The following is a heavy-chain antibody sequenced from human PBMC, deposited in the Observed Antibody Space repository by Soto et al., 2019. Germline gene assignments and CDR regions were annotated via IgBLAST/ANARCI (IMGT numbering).Heavy chain of an antibody. CDR3: GRYRRFELGYNLGFDY. CDR1: GFTFSNYA. V-gene: IGHV3-30-3*01. J-gene: IGHJ4*02. D-gene: IGHD5-12*01. Sequence: QVQLVESGGGVVQPGRSLRLSCAASGFTFSNYAMHWVRQAPGKGLEWVAVISIDGSNEYYADSVKDRFTIPRDNSKNTLHVQMNRLSAEDTAVYYWGRYRRFELGYNLGFDYWGQVTPLTVS. CDR2: ISIDGSNE.